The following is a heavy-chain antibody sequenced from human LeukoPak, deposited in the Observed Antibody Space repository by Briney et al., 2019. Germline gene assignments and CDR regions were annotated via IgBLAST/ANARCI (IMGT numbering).Heavy chain of an antibody. J-gene: IGHJ6*03. V-gene: IGHV4-59*08. CDR2: IYYSGST. Sequence: SETLSLTCTVSGGPISSYYWSWIPQPPGKGLEWIGYIYYSGSTNYNPSLKSRVTISVDTSKDQFSLKLSSVTAADTAVYYCARSGGSSVAGTGYYYYMDVWGKGTTVTVSS. D-gene: IGHD6-19*01. CDR1: GGPISSYY. CDR3: ARSGGSSVAGTGYYYYMDV.